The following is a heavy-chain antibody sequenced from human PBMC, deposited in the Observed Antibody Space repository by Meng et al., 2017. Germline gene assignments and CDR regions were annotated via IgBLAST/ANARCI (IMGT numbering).Heavy chain of an antibody. CDR1: GGSISSYY. J-gene: IGHJ5*02. Sequence: SETLSLTCTVSGGSISSYYWSWIRQPPGKGLEWIGYIYYSGSTNYNPSLKSRVTISVDTSKNQFSLKLSSVTAADMAVYYCARELSTMIVPGGWFDPWGQETLVTVSS. CDR3: ARELSTMIVPGGWFDP. V-gene: IGHV4-59*01. CDR2: IYYSGST. D-gene: IGHD3-22*01.